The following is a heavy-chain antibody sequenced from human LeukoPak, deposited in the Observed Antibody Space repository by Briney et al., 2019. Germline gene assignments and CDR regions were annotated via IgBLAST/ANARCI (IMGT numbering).Heavy chain of an antibody. CDR2: ISGSGGST. CDR1: GVTLSSYA. CDR3: AKDPTMIVVVGYFDY. J-gene: IGHJ4*02. V-gene: IGHV3-23*01. Sequence: GGSLRLSCAASGVTLSSYAMSWARQAPGKGLEWVSAISGSGGSTYYADSVKGRFTISRDNSKNTLYLQMNSLRAEDTAVYYCAKDPTMIVVVGYFDYWGQGTLVTVSS. D-gene: IGHD3-22*01.